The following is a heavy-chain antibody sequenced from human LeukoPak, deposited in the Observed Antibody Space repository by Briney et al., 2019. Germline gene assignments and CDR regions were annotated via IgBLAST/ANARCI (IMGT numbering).Heavy chain of an antibody. CDR1: GFTFSNYG. CDR2: VSYVGSDK. Sequence: GGSLRLSCAASGFTFSNYGMHWGRQTPGKGLEWVASVSYVGSDKNYVDSVRGRFTISRDNSGNTLYLQMNSLGAEDTAVYYCAKASGYDSSGHYYYFDSWGQGTLVTVSS. V-gene: IGHV3-30*18. CDR3: AKASGYDSSGHYYYFDS. D-gene: IGHD3-22*01. J-gene: IGHJ4*02.